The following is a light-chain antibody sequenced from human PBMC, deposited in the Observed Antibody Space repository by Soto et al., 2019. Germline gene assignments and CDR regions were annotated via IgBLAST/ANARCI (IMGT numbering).Light chain of an antibody. CDR3: QQYDNWPPKT. V-gene: IGKV3-15*01. J-gene: IGKJ4*01. CDR1: QSVRNN. CDR2: DAT. Sequence: EVVMTQSPATLSVSPGERATLSCKASQSVRNNLVWYLQKPGQAPRPIIYDATTRATGIPVRFSGSGSGTEFTLTISSLQSEDVGVYYCQQYDNWPPKTFGGGTQVDIK.